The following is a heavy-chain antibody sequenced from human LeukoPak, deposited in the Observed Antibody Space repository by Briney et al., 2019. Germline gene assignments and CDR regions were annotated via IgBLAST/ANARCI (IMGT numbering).Heavy chain of an antibody. CDR3: AKTPRYCSGTSCYGGYFDD. CDR2: ISGSGGST. CDR1: GFTFSSYA. J-gene: IGHJ4*02. Sequence: GGSLRLSCAASGFTFSSYAMSWVRQAPGKGLEWVLGISGSGGSTYYADSVKGRFTISRDNSKNTLYLQMNSLRAEDTAVFYCAKTPRYCSGTSCYGGYFDDWGQGTLVTVSS. D-gene: IGHD2-2*01. V-gene: IGHV3-23*01.